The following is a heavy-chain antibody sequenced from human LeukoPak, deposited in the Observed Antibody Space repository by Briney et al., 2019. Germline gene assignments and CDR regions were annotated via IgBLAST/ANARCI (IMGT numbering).Heavy chain of an antibody. CDR1: GGSISSYY. V-gene: IGHV4-4*07. D-gene: IGHD3-3*01. CDR2: IYTSGST. J-gene: IGHJ6*02. Sequence: SETLSLTCTVSGGSISSYYWSWIRQPAGKGLEWLGRIYTSGSTNYNPSLKSRVTMSVDTSKNQFSLKLSSVTAADTAVYYCARDRGARVIITIFGVARGVAYGMDVWGQGTTVTVSS. CDR3: ARDRGARVIITIFGVARGVAYGMDV.